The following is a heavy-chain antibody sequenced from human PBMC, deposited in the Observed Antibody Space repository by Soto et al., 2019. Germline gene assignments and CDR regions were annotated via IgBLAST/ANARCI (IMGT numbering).Heavy chain of an antibody. CDR2: VIPSLGII. V-gene: IGHV1-69*02. CDR3: ATDPDYFDRRGSLDF. D-gene: IGHD3-22*01. CDR1: GGTFASYT. J-gene: IGHJ4*02. Sequence: QAQLVQSGAEVKNPGSSVKVSCKASGGTFASYTISWVRQGPGQGLEWMGRVIPSLGIITYSENFQDRVTITADRSMTSAHMELRSLRSDDTAVYYCATDPDYFDRRGSLDFWGPGTRVTVSS.